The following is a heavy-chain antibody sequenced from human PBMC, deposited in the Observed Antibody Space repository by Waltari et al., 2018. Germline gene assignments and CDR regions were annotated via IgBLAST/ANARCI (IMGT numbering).Heavy chain of an antibody. D-gene: IGHD3-10*01. CDR2: IYFNEYT. J-gene: IGHJ4*02. CDR3: ARSTTGVRGANSGWDS. CDR1: GGSVISNY. Sequence: QVQLQESGPGLVKPSETLSLTCAVSGGSVISNYWSWIRQSPGKGLEWIGYIYFNEYTDYNPSLRRRVTISVDTSKNQFSLKLLSGTAADTAIYFCARSTTGVRGANSGWDSWGQGTLVSVSS. V-gene: IGHV4-4*09.